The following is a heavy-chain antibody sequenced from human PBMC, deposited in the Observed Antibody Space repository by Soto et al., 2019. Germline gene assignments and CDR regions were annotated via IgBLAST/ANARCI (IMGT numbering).Heavy chain of an antibody. J-gene: IGHJ4*02. D-gene: IGHD3-22*01. CDR1: GFTFSSYS. Sequence: GGSLRLSCAASGFTFSSYSMNWVRQAPGKGLEWVSSISSSSSYIYYADSVKGRFTISRDNAKNSLYLEMNSLRAEDTAVYYCARGAGLYYYDSSGYCYWGQGTLVTVSS. CDR2: ISSSSSYI. CDR3: ARGAGLYYYDSSGYCY. V-gene: IGHV3-21*06.